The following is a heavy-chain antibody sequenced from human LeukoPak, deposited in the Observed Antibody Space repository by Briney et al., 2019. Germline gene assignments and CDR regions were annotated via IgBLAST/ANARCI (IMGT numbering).Heavy chain of an antibody. CDR3: ARISRGSGYYSSFQH. D-gene: IGHD3-22*01. CDR2: IYYSGST. CDR1: GDSISVSDYY. J-gene: IGHJ1*01. Sequence: PSETLSLTCTVSGDSISVSDYYWGWIRQPPGKGLEWIGYIYYSGSTNYNPSLKSRVTISVDTSKNQFSLKLSSVTAADTAVYYCARISRGSGYYSSFQHWGQGTLVTVSS. V-gene: IGHV4-61*05.